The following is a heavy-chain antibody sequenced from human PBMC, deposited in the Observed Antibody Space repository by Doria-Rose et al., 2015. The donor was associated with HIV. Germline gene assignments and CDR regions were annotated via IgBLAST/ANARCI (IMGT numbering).Heavy chain of an antibody. V-gene: IGHV4-30-4*08. D-gene: IGHD1-1*01. CDR3: ARGALTITPTLALNY. Sequence: SDDYYWSWIRQPPGKGLEWIGYIYYSGSTYYNPSLKSRVTISVDTSKNQFSLNLSSVTAADTAVYYCARGALTITPTLALNYWGQGTLVTVSS. J-gene: IGHJ4*02. CDR2: IYYSGST. CDR1: SDDYY.